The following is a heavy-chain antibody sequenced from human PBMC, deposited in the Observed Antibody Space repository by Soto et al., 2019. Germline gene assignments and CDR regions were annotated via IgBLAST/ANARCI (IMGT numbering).Heavy chain of an antibody. CDR3: ARMNYYDTSGYPFDY. D-gene: IGHD3-22*01. Sequence: SQTLCLTCTVSAGSISSYGWSCSRQPPVKGLEWIGYIYFRGTTNYNPSLKSLVTMSADTSKNQFSLKLNSVTAADTAVYYCARMNYYDTSGYPFDYWGQGMMVTVS. V-gene: IGHV4-59*01. J-gene: IGHJ4*02. CDR2: IYFRGTT. CDR1: AGSISSYG.